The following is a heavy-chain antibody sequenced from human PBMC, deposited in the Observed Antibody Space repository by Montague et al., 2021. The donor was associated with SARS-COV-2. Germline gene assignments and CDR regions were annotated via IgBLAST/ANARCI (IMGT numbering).Heavy chain of an antibody. CDR2: IYHSGST. V-gene: IGHV4-39*01. CDR1: GGSISSSSYS. D-gene: IGHD3-10*02. CDR3: ATQGPLFSWFDP. Sequence: SETLSLTCTVSGGSISSSSYSWGWIRQRPGKGLEWLGSIYHSGSTYYNPSLKSRVTISVDTSKNHFSLKLTSVTAADTAMYYCATQGPLFSWFDPWGQGPLVTVSS. J-gene: IGHJ5*02.